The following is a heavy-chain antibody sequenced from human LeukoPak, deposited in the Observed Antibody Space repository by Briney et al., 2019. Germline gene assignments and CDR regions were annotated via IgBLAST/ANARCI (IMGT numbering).Heavy chain of an antibody. V-gene: IGHV3-23*01. CDR3: AKDAEDTAYCGGDCYSGAFDI. J-gene: IGHJ3*02. CDR2: ITATSSST. D-gene: IGHD2-21*02. Sequence: GGSLRLSRAASGFTFSNYGMSWVRQAPGKGLEWVSAITATSSSTHDADSVQGRFTISRDNAKNSLYLQMNSLRAEDMALYYCAKDAEDTAYCGGDCYSGAFDIWGQGTMVTVSS. CDR1: GFTFSNYG.